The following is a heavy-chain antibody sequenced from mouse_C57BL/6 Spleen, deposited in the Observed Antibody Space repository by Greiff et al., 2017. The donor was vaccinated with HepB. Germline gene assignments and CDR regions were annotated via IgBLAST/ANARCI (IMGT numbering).Heavy chain of an antibody. Sequence: VQLQQSGAELVRPGASVKLSCTASGFNIKDDYMHWVKQRPEQGLEWIGWIDPENGDTEYASKFQGKATITADTSSNTAYLQLSSLTSEDTAVYYCTTRITTVVGWGQGTLVTVSA. V-gene: IGHV14-4*01. J-gene: IGHJ3*01. D-gene: IGHD1-1*01. CDR3: TTRITTVVG. CDR2: IDPENGDT. CDR1: GFNIKDDY.